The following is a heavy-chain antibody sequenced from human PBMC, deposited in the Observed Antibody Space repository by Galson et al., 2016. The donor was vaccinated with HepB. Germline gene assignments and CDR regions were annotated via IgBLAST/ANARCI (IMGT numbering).Heavy chain of an antibody. CDR2: ITVSGGTI. J-gene: IGHJ6*02. Sequence: SLRLSCAASGFSIISYDLNWVRQAPGKGLEWIAHITVSGGTITYADSVRGRFTISRDNASKLLSLQMSSLRDDDTAVYFCARSPPRKVNAVVRVSFHGMDVWGQGTTVTVSS. CDR1: GFSIISYD. D-gene: IGHD2-21*01. V-gene: IGHV3-48*03. CDR3: ARSPPRKVNAVVRVSFHGMDV.